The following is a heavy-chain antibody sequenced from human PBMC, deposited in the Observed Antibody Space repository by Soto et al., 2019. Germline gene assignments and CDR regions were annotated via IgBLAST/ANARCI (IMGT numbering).Heavy chain of an antibody. J-gene: IGHJ4*02. V-gene: IGHV4-59*12. CDR1: GGSISSYY. D-gene: IGHD1-1*01. CDR3: ARGRVPDGRFDY. CDR2: IYYSGST. Sequence: SETLSLTCTVSGGSISSYYWSWIRQPPGKGLEWIGFIYYSGSTNYNPSLKSRVTISRDNAKNSLYLQMNSLRAEDTAVYYCARGRVPDGRFDYWGQGTLVTVSS.